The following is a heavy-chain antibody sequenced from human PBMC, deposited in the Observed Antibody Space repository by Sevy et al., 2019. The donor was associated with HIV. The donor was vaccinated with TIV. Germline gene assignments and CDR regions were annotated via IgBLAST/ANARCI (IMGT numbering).Heavy chain of an antibody. D-gene: IGHD5-12*01. Sequence: GGSLRLSCAASGFTFSSYAMSWVRQAPGKGLEWVSAISGSGGSTYYADSVKRRFTISRDNSKNTLYLQMNSLRAEDTAVYYCAKVERWLQRSYDYWGQGTLVTVSS. CDR2: ISGSGGST. CDR1: GFTFSSYA. V-gene: IGHV3-23*01. CDR3: AKVERWLQRSYDY. J-gene: IGHJ4*02.